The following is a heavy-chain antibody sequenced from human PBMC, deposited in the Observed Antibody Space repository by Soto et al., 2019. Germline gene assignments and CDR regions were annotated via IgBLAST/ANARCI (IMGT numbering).Heavy chain of an antibody. CDR2: INAYSGDR. D-gene: IGHD4-17*01. Sequence: QGELVQSGAEVKKPGASVKVSCKASGYTFPSSTISWLRQAPGQGLEWLGWINAYSGDRKFAQSFQGRVTMTTDTSTSTAYLELTSLTSDDTAIYYCASANCGDSDYWGQGTLLTVSS. V-gene: IGHV1-18*01. CDR3: ASANCGDSDY. J-gene: IGHJ4*02. CDR1: GYTFPSST.